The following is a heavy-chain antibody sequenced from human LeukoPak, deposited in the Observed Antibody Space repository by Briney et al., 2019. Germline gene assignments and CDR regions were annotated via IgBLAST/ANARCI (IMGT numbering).Heavy chain of an antibody. D-gene: IGHD1-26*01. V-gene: IGHV3-30*04. CDR2: ISYDGSSK. Sequence: PGGSLRLSCAASGFTFSSYAMHWVRQAPGKGLEWVAVISYDGSSKNYADSVKGRFTISGDNSKNTLYLQMNSLRAEDTSVYYCARSPGILGTNYFDYWGQGTLVTVSS. J-gene: IGHJ4*02. CDR1: GFTFSSYA. CDR3: ARSPGILGTNYFDY.